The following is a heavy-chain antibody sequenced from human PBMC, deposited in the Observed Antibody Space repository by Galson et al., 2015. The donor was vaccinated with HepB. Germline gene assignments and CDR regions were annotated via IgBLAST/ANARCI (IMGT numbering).Heavy chain of an antibody. V-gene: IGHV3-53*01. D-gene: IGHD6-19*01. CDR3: ARGTGVGSGWFYYFDY. CDR1: GFTVSSNY. Sequence: SLRLSCAASGFTVSSNYMSWVRQAPGKGLEWVSVIYSGGSTYYADSVKGRFTISRDNSKNTLYLQMNSLRAEDTAVYYRARGTGVGSGWFYYFDYWGQGTLVTVSS. J-gene: IGHJ4*02. CDR2: IYSGGST.